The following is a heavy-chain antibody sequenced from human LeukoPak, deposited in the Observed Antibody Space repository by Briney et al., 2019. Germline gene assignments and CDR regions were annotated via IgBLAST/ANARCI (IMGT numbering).Heavy chain of an antibody. Sequence: SETLSLTCKVSGGSISSSNNYYWCGSRQPPGKGREWIGSIYYSGSTYYNPCLKTRVTISVDTPKNQFSLKVTSVTAADTAVYYCARVDSYHYLDVWGKGTTVTVSS. V-gene: IGHV4-39*07. CDR3: ARVDSYHYLDV. J-gene: IGHJ6*03. CDR2: IYYSGST. CDR1: GGSISSSNNYY. D-gene: IGHD3-22*01.